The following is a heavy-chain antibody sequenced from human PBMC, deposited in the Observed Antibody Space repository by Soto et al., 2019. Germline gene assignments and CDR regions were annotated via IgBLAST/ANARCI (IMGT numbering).Heavy chain of an antibody. Sequence: QITLKESGPTLVKPTQTLTLTCTFSGFSLTTRGVGVGWIRQPPGKALEWLALIYWDDDEGYSPSLKSRLTITGDISKNLVVLIMTYMNPVNAATYYCAHRLRGYRYHFDYWGHGTGVTVSS. V-gene: IGHV2-5*02. D-gene: IGHD5-18*01. CDR3: AHRLRGYRYHFDY. CDR1: GFSLTTRGVG. J-gene: IGHJ4*01. CDR2: IYWDDDE.